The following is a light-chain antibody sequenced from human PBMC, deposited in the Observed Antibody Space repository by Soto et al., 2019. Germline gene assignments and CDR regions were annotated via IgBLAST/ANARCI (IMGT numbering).Light chain of an antibody. Sequence: IQMAPSPSSVSESVGDRVTITWRASQGISSSLAWYQPRPAKAPKLLIYAASNLQNEVTSRFSGSGSGTDFTLTISSLQPEDFATYYCHQAKDFPWPFTQGTKFDIK. CDR2: AAS. CDR3: HQAKDFPWP. CDR1: QGISSS. J-gene: IGKJ1*01. V-gene: IGKV1-12*01.